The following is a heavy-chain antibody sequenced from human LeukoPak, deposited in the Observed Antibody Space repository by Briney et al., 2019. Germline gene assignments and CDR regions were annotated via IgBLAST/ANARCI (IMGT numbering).Heavy chain of an antibody. J-gene: IGHJ4*02. CDR3: AKIASPAGNYGDYFDY. V-gene: IGHV1-2*02. CDR1: GYTFTGYY. Sequence: ASVKVSCKASGYTFTGYYMHWVRQAPGQGLEWVGWINPNGGGTNYAQKFQGRVTMTRDTSISTAYMELSRLKSDDTAVYYCAKIASPAGNYGDYFDYWGQGALVTVSS. D-gene: IGHD4-17*01. CDR2: INPNGGGT.